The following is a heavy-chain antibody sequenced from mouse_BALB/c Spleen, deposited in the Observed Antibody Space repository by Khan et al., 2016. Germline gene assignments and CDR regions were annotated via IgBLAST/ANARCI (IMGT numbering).Heavy chain of an antibody. CDR1: GYTFTNYG. CDR2: INTYTGEP. D-gene: IGHD2-5*01. Sequence: QIQLVQSGPELKKPGETVKISCKASGYTFTNYGMNWVKQAPGKGLKWMGWINTYTGEPTYADDFKGRFAFSLETSASTVYLQINNLKNEDRATYCCARQYYSNHAMDYWGQGTSVTVSS. V-gene: IGHV9-1*02. J-gene: IGHJ4*01. CDR3: ARQYYSNHAMDY.